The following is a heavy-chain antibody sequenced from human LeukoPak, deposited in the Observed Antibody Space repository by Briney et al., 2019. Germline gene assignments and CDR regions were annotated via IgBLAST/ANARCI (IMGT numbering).Heavy chain of an antibody. CDR2: ISAYNGNT. CDR3: ARAKGLLVPSFSDDAFDI. Sequence: GASVKVSCEASGYTLTSYGISWVRQAPGQGLEWMGWISAYNGNTNYAQKLQGRVTMTTDTSTSTAYMELRSLRSDDTAVYYCARAKGLLVPSFSDDAFDIWGQGTMATVSS. CDR1: GYTLTSYG. V-gene: IGHV1-18*01. D-gene: IGHD3-10*01. J-gene: IGHJ3*02.